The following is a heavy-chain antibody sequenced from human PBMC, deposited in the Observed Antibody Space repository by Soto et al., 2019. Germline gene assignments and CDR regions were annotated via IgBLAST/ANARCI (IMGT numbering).Heavy chain of an antibody. CDR3: ARRGIAAYYGMGV. CDR2: SYYSGTT. J-gene: IGHJ6*02. Sequence: QLQLQESGPGLVKPSETLSLTCTVSGDAISSSSYYWGWIRQPPGKGLEWIGSSYYSGTTYYNPPHKIRVAISVGTSRIHFSLKRSYVTAADTAVYYCARRGIAAYYGMGVWGRGTTVTVSS. D-gene: IGHD6-13*01. V-gene: IGHV4-39*01. CDR1: GDAISSSSYY.